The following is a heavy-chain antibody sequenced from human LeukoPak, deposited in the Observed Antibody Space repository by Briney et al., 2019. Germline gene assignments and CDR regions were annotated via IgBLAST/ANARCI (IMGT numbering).Heavy chain of an antibody. D-gene: IGHD6-13*01. CDR2: INPNSGGT. CDR3: ARGGAAAGTSDWFDP. Sequence: ASVKVSCKASGYTFTRYYMHWVRQAPGQRLEWMGWINPNSGGTNYAQKFQGRVTMTRDTSISTAYMELSRLRSDDTAVYYCARGGAAAGTSDWFDPWGQGTLVTVSS. CDR1: GYTFTRYY. V-gene: IGHV1-2*02. J-gene: IGHJ5*02.